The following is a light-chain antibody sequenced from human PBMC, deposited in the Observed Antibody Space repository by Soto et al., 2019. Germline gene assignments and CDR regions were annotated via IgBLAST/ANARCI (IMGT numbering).Light chain of an antibody. CDR2: EVR. V-gene: IGLV2-14*01. CDR3: NANPSKSTGV. J-gene: IGLJ1*01. CDR1: SSDDGRYHS. Sequence: QSALTQPASVSGSPGQSITISCTGTSSDDGRYHSVSWYQQHPGKAPKPIIYEVRHRPSGVSNRLSGSKSGNTTSLTISGLQSEDESDYCCNANPSKSTGVLGTGNQLPVL.